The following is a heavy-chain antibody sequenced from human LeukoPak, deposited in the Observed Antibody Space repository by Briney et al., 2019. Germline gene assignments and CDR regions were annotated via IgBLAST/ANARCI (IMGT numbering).Heavy chain of an antibody. CDR3: ALGFGELSSRGFDP. Sequence: SETLPLTCTVSGGSISSSSYYWGWIRQPPGRGLEWIGSIYYSGSTYYNPSLKSRVTISVDTSKNQFSLKLSSVTAADTAVYYCALGFGELSSRGFDPWGQGTLVAVSS. J-gene: IGHJ5*02. D-gene: IGHD3-10*01. V-gene: IGHV4-39*01. CDR1: GGSISSSSYY. CDR2: IYYSGST.